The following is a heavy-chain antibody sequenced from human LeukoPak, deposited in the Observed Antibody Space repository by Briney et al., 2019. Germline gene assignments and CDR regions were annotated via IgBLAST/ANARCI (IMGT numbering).Heavy chain of an antibody. V-gene: IGHV3-21*01. J-gene: IGHJ6*03. Sequence: GGSLRLSCAASGCTFSSYSMNWVRQAPGKGLEWVSSISSSSSYIYYADSVKGRFTISRDNAKNSLYLQMNSLRAEDTAVYYCARDPESGYDIYMDVWGKGTTVTVSS. CDR2: ISSSSSYI. CDR3: ARDPESGYDIYMDV. CDR1: GCTFSSYS. D-gene: IGHD5-12*01.